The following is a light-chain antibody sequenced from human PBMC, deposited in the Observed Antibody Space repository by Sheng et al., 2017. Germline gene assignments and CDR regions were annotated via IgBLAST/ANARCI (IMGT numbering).Light chain of an antibody. CDR2: DDS. CDR3: QVWDSSDPLV. V-gene: IGLV3-21*03. CDR1: NIGRRS. Sequence: SYVLTQPPSVSVAPGKTATIACGGTNIGRRSVHWYQQKPGQAPVLVVYDDSDRPSGIPERFSGSNSGNTATLTITRVEAGDEADYYCQVWDSSDPLVFCGGTKLTVL. J-gene: IGLJ3*02.